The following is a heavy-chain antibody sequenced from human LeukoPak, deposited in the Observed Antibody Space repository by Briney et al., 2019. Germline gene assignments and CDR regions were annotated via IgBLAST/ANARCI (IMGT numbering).Heavy chain of an antibody. CDR2: ISTSGGTI. CDR1: GFTFSNYD. J-gene: IGHJ4*02. V-gene: IGHV3-48*03. CDR3: ARVELMGSTWGLDY. D-gene: IGHD1-26*01. Sequence: GGSLRLSCAASGFTFSNYDMKWVRQAPGKGLEWVSYISTSGGTIYYADSVKGRFTISRDNAKNSVYLQMISLRVEDTAIYYCARVELMGSTWGLDYWGQGTLLTVSS.